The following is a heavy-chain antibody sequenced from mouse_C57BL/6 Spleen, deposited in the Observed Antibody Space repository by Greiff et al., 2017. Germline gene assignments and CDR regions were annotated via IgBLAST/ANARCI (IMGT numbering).Heavy chain of an antibody. CDR3: ARGPYSNYSTWFAY. Sequence: VQLQQSGPELVKPGASVKMSCKASGYTFTDYNMHWVKQSHGKSLEWIGYINPNNGGTSYNQKFKGKATLTVNKSSSTAYMELRSLTSEDSAVYYCARGPYSNYSTWFAYWGQGTLVTVSA. V-gene: IGHV1-22*01. CDR2: INPNNGGT. J-gene: IGHJ3*01. D-gene: IGHD2-5*01. CDR1: GYTFTDYN.